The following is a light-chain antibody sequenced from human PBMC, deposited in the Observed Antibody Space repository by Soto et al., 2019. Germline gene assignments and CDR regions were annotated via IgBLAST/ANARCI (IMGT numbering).Light chain of an antibody. V-gene: IGLV2-14*01. J-gene: IGLJ1*01. CDR1: SSDVGGYNY. Sequence: QXALTQPASVSWSPGHSITISCTGTSSDVGGYNYVSWYQQHPGKAPKLMIYEVSNRPSGVSNRFSGSKSGSTASLTISGLQAVDEADYYCTSYTSITLYVFGTGTKV. CDR2: EVS. CDR3: TSYTSITLYV.